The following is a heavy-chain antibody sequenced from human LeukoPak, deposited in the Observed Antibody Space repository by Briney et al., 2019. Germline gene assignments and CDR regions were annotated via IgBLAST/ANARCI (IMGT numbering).Heavy chain of an antibody. J-gene: IGHJ4*02. D-gene: IGHD3-22*01. CDR3: ARHWDFYYDYYYFDY. Sequence: SETLSLTCTVSGGSISSSSYYWGWIRQPPGKGLEWIGSIYYSGSTYYSPSLKSRVTISVDTSKNQFSLKLSSVTAADTAVYYCARHWDFYYDYYYFDYWGQGTLVTVSS. V-gene: IGHV4-39*01. CDR2: IYYSGST. CDR1: GGSISSSSYY.